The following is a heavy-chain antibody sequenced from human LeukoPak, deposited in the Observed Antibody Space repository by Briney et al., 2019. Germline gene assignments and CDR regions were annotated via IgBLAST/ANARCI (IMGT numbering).Heavy chain of an antibody. D-gene: IGHD3-16*01. J-gene: IGHJ4*02. CDR3: ASRDASRGSED. CDR2: ISGSGGST. Sequence: GGSLRLSCAASGFTFSSYGMSWVRQAPGKGLEWVSAISGSGGSTYYADSVKGRFTISRDNSKNTLYLQMSSLRAEDTAVYYCASRDASRGSEDWGQGTLVTVSS. CDR1: GFTFSSYG. V-gene: IGHV3-23*01.